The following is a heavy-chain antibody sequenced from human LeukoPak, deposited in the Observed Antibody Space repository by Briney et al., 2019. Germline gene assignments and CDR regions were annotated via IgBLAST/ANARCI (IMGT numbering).Heavy chain of an antibody. D-gene: IGHD3-3*01. CDR1: GGSISSGGYS. CDR2: IYYSGST. Sequence: SETLSLTCAVSGGSISSGGYSWSWIRQPPGKGLEWIGYIYYSGSTNYNPSLKSRVTISVDTSKNQFSLKLSSVTAADTAVYYCARVAYDFWSGYYPSYNWFDPWGQGTLVTVSS. V-gene: IGHV4-61*08. J-gene: IGHJ5*02. CDR3: ARVAYDFWSGYYPSYNWFDP.